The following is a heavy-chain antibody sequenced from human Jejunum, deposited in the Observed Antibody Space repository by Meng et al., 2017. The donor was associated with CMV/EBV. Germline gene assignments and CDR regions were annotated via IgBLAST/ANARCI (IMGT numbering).Heavy chain of an antibody. CDR2: ISASGGTT. D-gene: IGHD5-12*01. CDR3: AREPGRGYSGYDRYFDY. CDR1: TFSSYS. Sequence: TFSSYSMRWVRQAPGKGLEWVSTISASGGTTSYADSVKGRFTVSRDSSKNTLYLQMDSLRADDTAVYYCAREPGRGYSGYDRYFDYWGQGTLVTVSS. V-gene: IGHV3-23*01. J-gene: IGHJ4*02.